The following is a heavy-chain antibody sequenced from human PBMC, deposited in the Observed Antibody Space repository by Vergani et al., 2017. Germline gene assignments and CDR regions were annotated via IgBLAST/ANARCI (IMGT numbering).Heavy chain of an antibody. CDR2: IYTSGST. V-gene: IGHV4-61*02. D-gene: IGHD2-2*01. Sequence: QVQLQESGPGLVKPSQTLSLTFTVSGGSISSVSYYWSWIRQTAGKGLEWIGRIYTSGSTNYNPSLKSRVTISVDTSKIQFSLKLGSVTAADTSVYYCTRCPYLGNWYYYYMDVWGKGTTVTVSS. CDR3: TRCPYLGNWYYYYMDV. J-gene: IGHJ6*03. CDR1: GGSISSVSYY.